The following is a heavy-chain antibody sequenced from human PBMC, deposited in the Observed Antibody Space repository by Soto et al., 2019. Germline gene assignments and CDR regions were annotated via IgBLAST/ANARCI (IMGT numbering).Heavy chain of an antibody. CDR3: ARDKGGRAYSYGYVPLDY. V-gene: IGHV1-18*01. J-gene: IGHJ4*02. CDR1: GYTFTSYG. D-gene: IGHD5-18*01. Sequence: ASVKVPCKASGYTFTSYGISWVRQAPGQGLEWMGWISAYNGNTNYAQKLQGRVAMTTDTSTSTAYMELRSLRSDDTAVYYCARDKGGRAYSYGYVPLDYWGQGTLVTVSS. CDR2: ISAYNGNT.